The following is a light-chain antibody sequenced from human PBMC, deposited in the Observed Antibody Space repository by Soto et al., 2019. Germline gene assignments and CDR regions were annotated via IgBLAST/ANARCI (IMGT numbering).Light chain of an antibody. CDR1: QSVLYSSNNKNY. CDR3: HQYYRAPRT. CDR2: WAS. Sequence: DIVMTQSPDSLAVSLGERATINCRSSQSVLYSSNNKNYLAWYKQKPGQPPKLLIYWASTRESGVPDRFSGSGSGTDFTLTISSLQAEDVAVYYCHQYYRAPRTFGQGTKVEIK. V-gene: IGKV4-1*01. J-gene: IGKJ1*01.